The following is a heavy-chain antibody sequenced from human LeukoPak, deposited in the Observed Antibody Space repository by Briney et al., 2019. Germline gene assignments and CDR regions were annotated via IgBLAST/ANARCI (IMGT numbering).Heavy chain of an antibody. J-gene: IGHJ5*02. CDR2: ISASNGDT. V-gene: IGHV1-18*01. CDR1: GYTFTSCG. CDR3: ARGPGIAAPFDP. Sequence: ASVKVSCKASGYTFTSCGISWVRQAPGQGLEWMGWISASNGDTNYTQKLQGRVTMTTDTSTSTAYMELRSLRSDDTAVYYCARGPGIAAPFDPWGQGTLVTVSS. D-gene: IGHD6-13*01.